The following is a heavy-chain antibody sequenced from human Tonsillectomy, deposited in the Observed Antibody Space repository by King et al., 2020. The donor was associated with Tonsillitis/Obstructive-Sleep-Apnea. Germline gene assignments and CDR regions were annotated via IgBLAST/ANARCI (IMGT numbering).Heavy chain of an antibody. CDR3: TTRYCSSTSCLTFFDY. CDR2: IKSKPDDGTT. J-gene: IGHJ4*02. D-gene: IGHD2-2*01. Sequence: EVQLVESGGGLVKPGGSLRLSCAASGFTFTNAWMSWVRQAPGKGLEWVGRIKSKPDDGTTDYAAPVKGRFTISRDDSKNTLYLQMNSLKTEDTAVYYCTTRYCSSTSCLTFFDYWGQGTLVTVSS. V-gene: IGHV3-15*01. CDR1: GFTFTNAW.